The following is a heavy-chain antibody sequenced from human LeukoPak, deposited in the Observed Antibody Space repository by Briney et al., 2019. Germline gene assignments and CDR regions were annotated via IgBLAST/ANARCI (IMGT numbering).Heavy chain of an antibody. V-gene: IGHV3-30*04. J-gene: IGHJ3*02. CDR1: GFTFNSFA. D-gene: IGHD3-22*01. CDR3: AKDYDSRGWEAFDI. Sequence: GRSLRPSCAVSGFTFNSFAMHWVCQAPGKGLEWVAVISYDGSNKYFADSVKGRFTISRDNSKNTLYLQMNSLRAEDTAVYYCAKDYDSRGWEAFDIWCQGKRVTVSS. CDR2: ISYDGSNK.